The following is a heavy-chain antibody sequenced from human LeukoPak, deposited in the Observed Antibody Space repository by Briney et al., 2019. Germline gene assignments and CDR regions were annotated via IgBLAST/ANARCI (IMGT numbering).Heavy chain of an antibody. Sequence: SETLSLTCTVSGGSIRSGDNYWTWIRQPAGKGLEWIGRVYTSGSTYYNPSLKSRVTISVDTSKNQFSLKLSSVTAEDTAVYYCARAGGGSYYFLYYFDYWGQGTLVTVPS. CDR2: VYTSGST. CDR3: ARAGGGSYYFLYYFDY. V-gene: IGHV4-61*02. CDR1: GGSIRSGDNY. D-gene: IGHD1-26*01. J-gene: IGHJ4*02.